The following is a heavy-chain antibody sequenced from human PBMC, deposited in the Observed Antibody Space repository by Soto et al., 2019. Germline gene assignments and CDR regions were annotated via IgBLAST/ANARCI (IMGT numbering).Heavy chain of an antibody. V-gene: IGHV1-69*12. CDR2: IIPMFGTA. D-gene: IGHD3-3*01. CDR3: ARGMVRFLDSLGVDV. J-gene: IGHJ6*02. CDR1: GGTFSNYA. Sequence: QVQLVQSGAEVKKPGSSVKVSCKASGGTFSNYAMSWVRQAPGQGLEWMGGIIPMFGTANYAQKFQGRVTITADEYTSKAYMELSSLRSEDTAVYYCARGMVRFLDSLGVDVWGQGTTVTVSS.